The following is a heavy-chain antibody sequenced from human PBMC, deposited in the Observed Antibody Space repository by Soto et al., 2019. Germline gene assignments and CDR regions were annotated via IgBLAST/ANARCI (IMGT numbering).Heavy chain of an antibody. D-gene: IGHD3-22*01. Sequence: SETLSLTCTVSGGSISSYYWSWIRQPPGKGLEWIGYIYYSGSSNYNPSLKSRVIISVDTSKNQFSLKLSSVTAADTAVYYCARRGYDSSAYYLLYWGQGTLVTVS. CDR1: GGSISSYY. CDR2: IYYSGSS. J-gene: IGHJ4*02. CDR3: ARRGYDSSAYYLLY. V-gene: IGHV4-59*08.